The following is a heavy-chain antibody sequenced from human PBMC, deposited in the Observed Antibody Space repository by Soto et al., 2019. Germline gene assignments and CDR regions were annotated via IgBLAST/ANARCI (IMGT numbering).Heavy chain of an antibody. D-gene: IGHD6-6*01. CDR3: TGAGETWSSSSHEVGDY. CDR2: IYTGGTT. Sequence: EVQLVESGGGFIQPGGSLRLSCAASGFTVSRNYMNWVRQAPGKGLEWVSVIYTGGTTYYADSVKGRFTISRDNSKNTLYLQRSSQRAEDTAVYYCTGAGETWSSSSHEVGDYWGQGTLVTVSS. CDR1: GFTVSRNY. V-gene: IGHV3-53*01. J-gene: IGHJ4*02.